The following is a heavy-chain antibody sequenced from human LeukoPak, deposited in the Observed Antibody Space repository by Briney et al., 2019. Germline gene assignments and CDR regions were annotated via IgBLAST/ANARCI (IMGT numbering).Heavy chain of an antibody. D-gene: IGHD3-22*01. CDR1: GGSISSGGYY. CDR3: ARARLYYDSSGSPVGYFDL. CDR2: IYNSGNT. Sequence: SETLSLTCTVSGGSISSGGYYWSWIRQHPGKGLEWIGYIYNSGNTYYNPSLRSRVSISVDTSKNQFSLKLSSVTAADTAVYYCARARLYYDSSGSPVGYFDLWGRGTLVTVSS. V-gene: IGHV4-31*03. J-gene: IGHJ2*01.